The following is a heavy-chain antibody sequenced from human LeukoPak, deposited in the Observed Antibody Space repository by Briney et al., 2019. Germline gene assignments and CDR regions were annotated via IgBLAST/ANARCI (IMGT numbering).Heavy chain of an antibody. CDR1: GGSISTYY. CDR2: IYYTGST. CDR3: ARDRSGVAVAGLTYNWFDP. V-gene: IGHV4-59*01. J-gene: IGHJ5*02. D-gene: IGHD6-19*01. Sequence: SETLPLTCTVSGGSISTYYWSWIRQPPGRGLEWIGFIYYTGSTNYSPSLKSRVTISVDTSKNQFSLRLSSVTAADTAVYYCARDRSGVAVAGLTYNWFDPWGQGTLVTVSS.